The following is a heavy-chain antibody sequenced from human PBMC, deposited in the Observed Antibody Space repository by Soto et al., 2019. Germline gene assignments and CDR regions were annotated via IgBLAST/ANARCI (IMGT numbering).Heavy chain of an antibody. CDR1: GGSISSSNW. CDR2: IYHSGST. CDR3: AREGGAARDYGMDV. J-gene: IGHJ6*02. D-gene: IGHD6-6*01. Sequence: QVQLQESGPGLVKPSGTLSLTCAVSGGSISSSNWWSWVRQPPGKGLEWIGEIYHSGSTNYIPSLKRRVTIAVDKSMNQLSLQLSSVTAADTAVYYCAREGGAARDYGMDVWGQGTTVTVSS. V-gene: IGHV4-4*02.